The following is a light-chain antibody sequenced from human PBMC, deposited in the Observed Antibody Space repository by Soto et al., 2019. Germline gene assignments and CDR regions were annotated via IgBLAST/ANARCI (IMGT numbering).Light chain of an antibody. Sequence: QSALTQPASVSGSPGQSITISCTGTSSDVGGYNYVSWYQQHPGKAPKLMIYEVSNRPSGVSNRFSGSKSGNTASLTIPGLQAEDEADYYCSSCTSSSSVVFGGGTKLTVL. J-gene: IGLJ2*01. CDR3: SSCTSSSSVV. V-gene: IGLV2-14*01. CDR1: SSDVGGYNY. CDR2: EVS.